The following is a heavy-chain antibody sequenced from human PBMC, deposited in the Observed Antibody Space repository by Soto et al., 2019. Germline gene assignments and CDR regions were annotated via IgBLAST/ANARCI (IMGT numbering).Heavy chain of an antibody. CDR1: GLTFGAYG. V-gene: IGHV3-23*01. Sequence: GGSLRLSCSETGLTFGAYGMHCVRQAPGKGLEWVAAICGSGSSTYYADSVKGRFTISRDNSKNTLYLQMNSLRAEDTAVYYCAKGGSDFWSGYYTDYYYYGMDVWGQGTTVTVSS. CDR2: ICGSGSST. CDR3: AKGGSDFWSGYYTDYYYYGMDV. J-gene: IGHJ6*02. D-gene: IGHD3-3*01.